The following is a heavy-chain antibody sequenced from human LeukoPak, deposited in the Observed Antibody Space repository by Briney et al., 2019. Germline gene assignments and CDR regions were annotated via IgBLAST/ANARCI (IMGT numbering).Heavy chain of an antibody. J-gene: IGHJ4*02. CDR2: IYPGDSDT. V-gene: IGHV5-51*01. CDR1: GYSFTSYW. CDR3: ARQVRGGYSGYAPFDY. Sequence: GESLKITCKGSGYSFTSYWIGWVRQMPGKGLEWMGIIYPGDSDTRYSPSFQGQVTISADKSISTAYLQWSSLKASDTAMYYCARQVRGGYSGYAPFDYWGQGTLVTVSS. D-gene: IGHD5-12*01.